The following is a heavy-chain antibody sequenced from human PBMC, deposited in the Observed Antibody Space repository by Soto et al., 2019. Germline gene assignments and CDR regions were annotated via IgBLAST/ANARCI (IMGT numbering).Heavy chain of an antibody. V-gene: IGHV1-8*01. D-gene: IGHD1-26*01. CDR2: MQPSTGRT. CDR3: ARGVSAGVDY. CDR1: GYSFTSLD. Sequence: ASVKVSCKASGYSFTSLDINWVRQTAGQGLEWMGWMQPSTGRTGYAQKFQGRVTMTRDTSINTAYMELTTLTSDDAAFYYCARGVSAGVDYWGQGTLVTVSS. J-gene: IGHJ4*02.